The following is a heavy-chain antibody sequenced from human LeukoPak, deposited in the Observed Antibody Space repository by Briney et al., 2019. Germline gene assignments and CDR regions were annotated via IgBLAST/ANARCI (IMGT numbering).Heavy chain of an antibody. D-gene: IGHD2-8*02. CDR1: GYTFSTNG. CDR2: ISAYNGNT. V-gene: IGHV1-18*01. CDR3: ARVWWGSYYFDY. Sequence: GASVKVSCKASGYTFSTNGISWVRQAPGQGLEWMGWISAYNGNTNYAQKLRGRVTMTTDTSTSTAYMELRSLRSDDTAVYYCARVWWGSYYFDYWGQGTLVTVSP. J-gene: IGHJ4*02.